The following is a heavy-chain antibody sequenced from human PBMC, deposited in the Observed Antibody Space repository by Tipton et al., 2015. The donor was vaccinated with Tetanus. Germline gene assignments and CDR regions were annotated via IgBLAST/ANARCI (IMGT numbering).Heavy chain of an antibody. V-gene: IGHV3-21*01. CDR3: VTGRVFDY. J-gene: IGHJ4*02. CDR2: ISSTSSYI. CDR1: GFTFSSHS. Sequence: LSLTCAASGFTFSSHSINWVRQSPGKGLQWVSSISSTSSYISYTDSVKGRFTISRDNGRNSLFLQMNNLTEEDTGVYYCVTGRVFDYWGQGTLVTVSS.